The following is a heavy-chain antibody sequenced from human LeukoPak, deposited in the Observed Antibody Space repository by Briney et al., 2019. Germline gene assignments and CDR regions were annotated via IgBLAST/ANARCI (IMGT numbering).Heavy chain of an antibody. D-gene: IGHD6-13*01. CDR3: ARGPFSSSWSEFDY. V-gene: IGHV3-21*06. CDR1: GFTFSDYS. Sequence: GSLRLSCAASGFTFSDYSLNWVRQAPGKGLEWVSCISGDSRYIYYADSVKGRSTISRDNAQNSLYLHMNNLRAGDTAVYYCARGPFSSSWSEFDYWGQGTLVTVSS. J-gene: IGHJ4*02. CDR2: ISGDSRYI.